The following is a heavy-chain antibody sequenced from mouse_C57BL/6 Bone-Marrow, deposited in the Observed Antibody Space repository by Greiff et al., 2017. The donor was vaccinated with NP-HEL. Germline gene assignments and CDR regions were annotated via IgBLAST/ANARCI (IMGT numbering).Heavy chain of an antibody. V-gene: IGHV1-26*01. CDR1: GYTFTDYY. Sequence: LQQSGPELVKPGASVKISCKASGYTFTDYYMNWVKQSHGKSLEWIGDINPNNGGTSYNQKFKGKATLTVDKSSSTAYMELRSLTSEDSAVYYCARKGQFITTVGVGYWGQGTTLTVSS. D-gene: IGHD1-1*01. J-gene: IGHJ2*01. CDR3: ARKGQFITTVGVGY. CDR2: INPNNGGT.